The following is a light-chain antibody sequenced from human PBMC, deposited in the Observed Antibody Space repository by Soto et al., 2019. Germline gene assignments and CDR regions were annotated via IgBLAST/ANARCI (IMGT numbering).Light chain of an antibody. CDR1: SSDVGGYNY. CDR3: SSYTSSSTYV. Sequence: QSALTQPASMSGSPGQWITISCTGTSSDVGGYNYVSWYQQHPGKAPKLMIYDVSNRPSGVSNRFSGSKSVNTASLTISGLQAEDEADYYCSSYTSSSTYVFGTGTKLTVL. J-gene: IGLJ1*01. CDR2: DVS. V-gene: IGLV2-14*01.